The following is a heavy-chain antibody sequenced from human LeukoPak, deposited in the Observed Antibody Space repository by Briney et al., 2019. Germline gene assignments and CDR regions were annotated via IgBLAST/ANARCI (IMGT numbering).Heavy chain of an antibody. J-gene: IGHJ1*01. CDR3: AKDERMVQGAVAEYFQH. V-gene: IGHV3-23*01. CDR1: GFTFTSYA. D-gene: IGHD3-10*01. Sequence: GGSLRHSCAASGFTFTSYAMSWVRQAPGKGLEWVSAISGSGGSTYYADYVKGRFTISRDNSKNTLYLQMNSLRAEDTAVYYCAKDERMVQGAVAEYFQHWGQGTLVTVSS. CDR2: ISGSGGST.